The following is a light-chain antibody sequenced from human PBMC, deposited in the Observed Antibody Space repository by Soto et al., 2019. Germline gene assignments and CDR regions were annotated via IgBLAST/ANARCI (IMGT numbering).Light chain of an antibody. CDR3: LVGTHGVT. CDR2: KVS. V-gene: IGKV2-30*01. CDR1: QSLVDRDGIAY. Sequence: VMTQSPLSLSVTPGEPASVSCRSNQSLVDRDGIAYFSWFEQRPGRSPRRLIYKVSNRDSGVPDRFSGGGSGTDFTLRISRVEAEDVGVYYCLVGTHGVTFGQGTRLEI. J-gene: IGKJ5*01.